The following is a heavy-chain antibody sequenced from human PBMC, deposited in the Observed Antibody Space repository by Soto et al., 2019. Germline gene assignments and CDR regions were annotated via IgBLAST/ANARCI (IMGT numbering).Heavy chain of an antibody. CDR1: GCTISSSSYY. CDR2: IYYSGST. J-gene: IGHJ3*02. V-gene: IGHV4-39*01. CDR3: ARLPIVGATWAFDI. Sequence: SETLSLTYTLSGCTISSSSYYWGWIRHPPGKGLEWIGSIYYSGSTYYNPSLKIRVTISVDTSKNQFSLKLSSVSAADTAVYYCARLPIVGATWAFDIWGQGTMVT. D-gene: IGHD1-26*01.